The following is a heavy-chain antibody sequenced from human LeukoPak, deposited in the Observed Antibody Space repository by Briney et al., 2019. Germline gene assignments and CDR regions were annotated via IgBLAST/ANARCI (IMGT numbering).Heavy chain of an antibody. CDR3: ARKDGMATMNY. V-gene: IGHV3-48*01. D-gene: IGHD5-24*01. Sequence: GGSLRLSCAACGFTFSTYSMNWVRQAPGKGLEWVSYISGSSTSIYYADSVKGRFTISRDNAKNSLYLQMNSLRAEDTAVYYCARKDGMATMNYWGQGTLVTVSS. CDR2: ISGSSTSI. CDR1: GFTFSTYS. J-gene: IGHJ4*02.